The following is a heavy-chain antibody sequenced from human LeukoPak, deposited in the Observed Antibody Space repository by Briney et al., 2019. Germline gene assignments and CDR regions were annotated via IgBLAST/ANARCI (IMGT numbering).Heavy chain of an antibody. CDR2: IYYSGST. CDR3: AKTEPGFLEWLYAFDI. D-gene: IGHD3-3*01. J-gene: IGHJ3*02. Sequence: PSQTLSLTCTVSGGSISSSSYYWGWIRQPPGKGLEWIGSIYYSGSTYYNPSLKSRVTISVDTSKNQFSLKLSSVTAADTAVYYCAKTEPGFLEWLYAFDIWGQGTMVTVSS. CDR1: GGSISSSSYY. V-gene: IGHV4-39*01.